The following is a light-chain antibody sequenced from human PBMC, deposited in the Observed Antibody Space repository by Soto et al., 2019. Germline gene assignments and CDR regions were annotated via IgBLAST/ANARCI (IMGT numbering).Light chain of an antibody. J-gene: IGLJ1*01. CDR2: EVT. Sequence: QSALTQPPSASGSPGQSVTISCTGTSSDVGGHDFVSWYQQRPGKAPKLMIYEVTKRPSGVPDRFSGSKSGNTASLTVSGLQAEDEADYYCCSYAGITAVFGTGTKLTVL. CDR1: SSDVGGHDF. V-gene: IGLV2-8*01. CDR3: CSYAGITAV.